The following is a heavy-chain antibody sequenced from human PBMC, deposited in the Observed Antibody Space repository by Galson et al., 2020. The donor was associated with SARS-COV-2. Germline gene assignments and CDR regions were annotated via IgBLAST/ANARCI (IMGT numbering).Heavy chain of an antibody. CDR2: ISYDGTKR. Sequence: QLGESLKISCTASGFTFSNSAMHWVRQAPGKGLEWVAIISYDGTKRYNLDSVKGRFTISRDNSKNTLYLQMDSLTPEDTAIYYCARETDDYTSSWYDYWGQGTLVTVSS. V-gene: IGHV3-30*04. J-gene: IGHJ4*02. D-gene: IGHD6-13*01. CDR1: GFTFSNSA. CDR3: ARETDDYTSSWYDY.